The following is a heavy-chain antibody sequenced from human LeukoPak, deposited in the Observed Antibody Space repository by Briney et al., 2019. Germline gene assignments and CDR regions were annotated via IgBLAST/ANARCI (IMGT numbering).Heavy chain of an antibody. CDR1: GFTFSSYA. CDR2: TSGSGGST. J-gene: IGHJ3*02. CDR3: AKDGYCSGGSCYSVDAFDI. V-gene: IGHV3-23*01. D-gene: IGHD2-15*01. Sequence: HAGGSLRLSCAASGFTFSSYAMSWVRQAPGKGLEWVSATSGSGGSTYYADSVKGRFTISRDNSRNTLYLQMNSLRAEDTAVYYCAKDGYCSGGSCYSVDAFDIWGQGTMVTVSS.